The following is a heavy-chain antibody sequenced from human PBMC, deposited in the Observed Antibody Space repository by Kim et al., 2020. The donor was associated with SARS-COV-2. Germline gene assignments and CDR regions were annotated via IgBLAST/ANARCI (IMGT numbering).Heavy chain of an antibody. V-gene: IGHV1-3*01. CDR1: GYTFTSYA. J-gene: IGHJ6*02. Sequence: ASVKVSCKASGYTFTSYAMHWVRQAPGQRLEWMGWINAGNGNTKYSQKFQGRVTITRDTSASTAYMELSSLRSEDTAVYYCARDSRLSSFGVVPYYYYGMDVWGQGTTVTVSS. CDR2: INAGNGNT. D-gene: IGHD3-3*01. CDR3: ARDSRLSSFGVVPYYYYGMDV.